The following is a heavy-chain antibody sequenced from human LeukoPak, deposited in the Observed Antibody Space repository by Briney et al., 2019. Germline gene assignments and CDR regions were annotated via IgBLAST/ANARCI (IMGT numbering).Heavy chain of an antibody. D-gene: IGHD4-17*01. CDR3: ANEIRPNDY. CDR1: GFTFSSYA. J-gene: IGHJ4*02. V-gene: IGHV3-23*01. CDR2: ISISGTKT. Sequence: GGSLRLSCAASGFTFSSYAMSWARQAPGKGLEWVSAISISGTKTYYADSVKGRFTISRDNSKNTLYLQMYSLRAEDTAVYYCANEIRPNDYWGQGTLVTVSS.